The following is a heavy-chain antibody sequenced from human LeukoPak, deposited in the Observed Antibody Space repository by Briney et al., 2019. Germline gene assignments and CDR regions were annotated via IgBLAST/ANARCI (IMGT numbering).Heavy chain of an antibody. CDR1: GGSFSSCA. V-gene: IGHV1-69*13. CDR3: ARGWLAETTVVTPYNY. Sequence: SVTVSCKASGGSFSSCAISWVRQAPGQGLEWMGGIIPIFGTPNYAQKFQGRVTITADESTSTAYMELSSLRSEDTAVYYCARGWLAETTVVTPYNYWGQGTLVTVSS. D-gene: IGHD4-23*01. CDR2: IIPIFGTP. J-gene: IGHJ4*02.